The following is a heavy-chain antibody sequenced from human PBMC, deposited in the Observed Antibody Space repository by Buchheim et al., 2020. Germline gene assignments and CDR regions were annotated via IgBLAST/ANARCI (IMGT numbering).Heavy chain of an antibody. V-gene: IGHV5-10-1*03. J-gene: IGHJ6*02. CDR3: ARQAVSYGMDV. D-gene: IGHD5/OR15-5a*01. Sequence: EVQLVQSGAEVKKPGESLRISCQGSGYNFTTYWINWVRQMPGKGLEWMGRIDPIDSYINYSPSFQGHVTISADKSISTASPQWSSLKASDNAMYYCARQAVSYGMDVWGQGTT. CDR2: IDPIDSYI. CDR1: GYNFTTYW.